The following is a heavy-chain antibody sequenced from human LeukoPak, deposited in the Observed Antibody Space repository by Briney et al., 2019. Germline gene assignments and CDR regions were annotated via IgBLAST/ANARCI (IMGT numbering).Heavy chain of an antibody. V-gene: IGHV3-33*01. CDR2: IWYDGSNK. CDR1: GFTFSSYG. Sequence: PGRSLRLSCAASGFTFSSYGMHWVRQAPGKGLEWVAVIWYDGSNKFYADSVKGRFTISRDNSKNTLYLQMNSLRAEDTAVYYCARGEDQWELRFDYWGQGTLVTVSS. D-gene: IGHD1-26*01. CDR3: ARGEDQWELRFDY. J-gene: IGHJ4*02.